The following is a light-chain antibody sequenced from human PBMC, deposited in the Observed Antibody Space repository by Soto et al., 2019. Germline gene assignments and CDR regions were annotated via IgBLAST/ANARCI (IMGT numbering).Light chain of an antibody. CDR3: HQRQRWTRT. CDR1: QTVGVR. J-gene: IGKJ1*01. Sequence: EIVLTQSPATLSASPGERATLSCRASQTVGVRLAWYQLKPGQAPRLIIYEASNRAAGIPARFSGSGSGTDFTLTNTSLEPEDFAFYYCHQRQRWTRTFGQGTKVDIK. V-gene: IGKV3-11*01. CDR2: EAS.